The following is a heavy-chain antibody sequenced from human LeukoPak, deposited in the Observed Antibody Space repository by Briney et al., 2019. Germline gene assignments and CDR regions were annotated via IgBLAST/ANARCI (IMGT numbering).Heavy chain of an antibody. Sequence: SVEVSCKASGGTFSSYAISWVRQAPGQGLEWMGRIIPILDIANYAQKFQGRVMITADKSSSTAYMELSSLRSEDTAVYYCARGGVLLWFGEFLLFDYWGQGTLVTVSS. CDR1: GGTFSSYA. J-gene: IGHJ4*02. CDR3: ARGGVLLWFGEFLLFDY. D-gene: IGHD3-10*01. V-gene: IGHV1-69*04. CDR2: IIPILDIA.